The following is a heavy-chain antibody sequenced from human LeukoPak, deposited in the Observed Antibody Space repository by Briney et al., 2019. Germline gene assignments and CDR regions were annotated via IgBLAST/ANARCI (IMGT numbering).Heavy chain of an antibody. V-gene: IGHV3-23*01. J-gene: IGHJ6*02. CDR1: GSTSGSYA. D-gene: IGHD6-19*01. CDR2: ISGSGGSS. CDR3: AKAIVVAGNSYYYYGMDV. Sequence: GGSLRLSCAASGSTSGSYAVSWVRQAPGKGLEWVSGISGSGGSSYYADSVKGRFTISRDKSKNTLYLQMNSLRAEDTAVYYCAKAIVVAGNSYYYYGMDVWGQGTTVTVSS.